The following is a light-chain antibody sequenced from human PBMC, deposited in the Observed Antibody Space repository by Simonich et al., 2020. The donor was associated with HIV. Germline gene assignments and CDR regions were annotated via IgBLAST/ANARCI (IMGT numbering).Light chain of an antibody. J-gene: IGKJ1*01. CDR2: AAS. CDR3: QQYNDWPRT. V-gene: IGKV3-15*01. CDR1: QTVSSN. Sequence: IVLTQSPATLSVSPGERATLSCSASQTVSSNLAWYQQKPGQAPRRLVYAASTRATGIPARLSGSGSGTELTLTISSLQSEDFAVYYCQQYNDWPRTFGQGTKVEIK.